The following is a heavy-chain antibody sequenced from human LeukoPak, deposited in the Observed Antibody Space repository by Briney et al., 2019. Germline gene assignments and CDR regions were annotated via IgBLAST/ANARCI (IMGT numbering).Heavy chain of an antibody. CDR3: GKGRAVVGAAGPDH. CDR2: ISTGSGNK. CDR1: GFTFSGFA. D-gene: IGHD2-15*01. Sequence: GGSLRLSCVGSGFTFSGFAMIWVRQAPGKGLEWVSSISTGSGNKYYADSVKGRFTISRDNSKNTLYLQMNSLRAEDTATYYCGKGRAVVGAAGPDHWGQGTLVTVSS. V-gene: IGHV3-23*01. J-gene: IGHJ4*02.